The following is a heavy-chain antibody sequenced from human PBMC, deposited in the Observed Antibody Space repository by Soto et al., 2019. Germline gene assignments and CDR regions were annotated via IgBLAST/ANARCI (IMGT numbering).Heavy chain of an antibody. V-gene: IGHV3-33*01. CDR1: GFTFSSYG. Sequence: QVQLVESGGGVVQPGRSLRLSCEASGFTFSSYGIHWVRQAPGKGLEWVAVIYYDGSNKYYADSVKGRFTISRDNSKNTLYLQMTSLRADDTAVYYCARGHGVATTMGWFDPWGQGTLVTVSS. J-gene: IGHJ5*02. CDR2: IYYDGSNK. D-gene: IGHD5-12*01. CDR3: ARGHGVATTMGWFDP.